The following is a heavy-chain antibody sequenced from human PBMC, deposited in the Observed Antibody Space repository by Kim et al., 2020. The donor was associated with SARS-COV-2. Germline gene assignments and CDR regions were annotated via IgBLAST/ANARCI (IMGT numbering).Heavy chain of an antibody. Sequence: GGSLRLSCAASGFTFSSYAMSWVRQAPGKGLEWVSAISGSGGSTYYADSVKGRFTISRDTSKNTLYLQMNSLRAEDTAVYYCAKAVVGPAALKRGAPVMSRFDRWGQGTLVTVSS. D-gene: IGHD2-2*01. CDR2: ISGSGGST. CDR1: GFTFSSYA. J-gene: IGHJ5*02. CDR3: AKAVVGPAALKRGAPVMSRFDR. V-gene: IGHV3-23*01.